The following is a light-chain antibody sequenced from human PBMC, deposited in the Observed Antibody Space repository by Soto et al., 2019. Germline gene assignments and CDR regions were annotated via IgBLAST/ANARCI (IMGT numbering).Light chain of an antibody. CDR1: QGITNS. CDR2: ATS. J-gene: IGKJ1*01. CDR3: QKYNSAPLT. V-gene: IGKV1-27*01. Sequence: DIQMTQSPSSLSASVGDRVTITCRASQGITNSLAWYQPKPGKVPKLLIYATSTLQSGVPSRFSGSGSGTDFTLTISSLQPEDVATYYCQKYNSAPLTFGQGTKVEIK.